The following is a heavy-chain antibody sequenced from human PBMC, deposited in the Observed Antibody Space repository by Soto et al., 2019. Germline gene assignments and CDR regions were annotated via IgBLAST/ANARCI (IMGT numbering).Heavy chain of an antibody. V-gene: IGHV3-23*01. CDR2: IDKSGGAT. Sequence: GGSLRLSCAASGFSFNNYGMSWVRQAPGKGLEWVATIDKSGGATHYPDSVKGRFTITRDNSKDTVYLLMSDLGAGDAAVYYCVAGVGDSGPLFDFWGQGTLVTVSS. CDR1: GFSFNNYG. D-gene: IGHD1-26*01. CDR3: VAGVGDSGPLFDF. J-gene: IGHJ4*02.